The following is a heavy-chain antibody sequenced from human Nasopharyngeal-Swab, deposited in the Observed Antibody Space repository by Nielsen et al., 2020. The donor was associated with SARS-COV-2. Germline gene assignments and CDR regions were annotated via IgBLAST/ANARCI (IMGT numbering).Heavy chain of an antibody. CDR2: INPSGGST. J-gene: IGHJ4*02. CDR1: GYTFTSYY. V-gene: IGHV1-46*01. CDR3: ARAEMRTTVTTYWNY. D-gene: IGHD4-17*01. Sequence: ASVKVSCKASGYTFTSYYMHWVRQAPGQGLEWMGMINPSGGSTSYAQKFQGRVTMTRDTSTSTVYMELSSLRSEDTAVYYCARAEMRTTVTTYWNYWGQGTLVTVSS.